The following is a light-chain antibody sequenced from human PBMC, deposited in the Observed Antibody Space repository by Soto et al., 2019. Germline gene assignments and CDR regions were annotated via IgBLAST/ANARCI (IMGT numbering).Light chain of an antibody. CDR2: DAS. V-gene: IGKV3-15*01. CDR1: QSVSSY. CDR3: QQDNRWPPSYT. J-gene: IGKJ2*01. Sequence: EIVMTQSPATLSLSLGDRATLSCRASQSVSSYLTWYQQKPGQAPRVLIYDASTRVTGIPARFSGSGSETNFTLTISRLQCQHCVVYYCQQDNRWPPSYTFGPGTKLEIK.